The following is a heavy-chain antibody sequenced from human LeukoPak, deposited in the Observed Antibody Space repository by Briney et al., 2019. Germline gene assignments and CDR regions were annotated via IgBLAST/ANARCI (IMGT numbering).Heavy chain of an antibody. D-gene: IGHD3-10*01. CDR2: IYSGGST. CDR1: GFTFSSHW. V-gene: IGHV3-53*01. J-gene: IGHJ6*02. Sequence: GGSLRLSCAASGFTFSSHWMHWVRQAPGKGLEWVSVIYSGGSTYYADSVKGRFTISRDNSKNTLYLQMNSLRAEDTAVYYCARYYGSGQYYYYGMDVWGQGTTVTVSS. CDR3: ARYYGSGQYYYYGMDV.